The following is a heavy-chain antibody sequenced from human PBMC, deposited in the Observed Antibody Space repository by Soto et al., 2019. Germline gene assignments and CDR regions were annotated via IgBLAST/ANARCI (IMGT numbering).Heavy chain of an antibody. CDR3: ASRDPGTSVDY. J-gene: IGHJ4*02. V-gene: IGHV4-4*02. Sequence: SETLSLTCSVSGGSFTSNNWWTLVRQPPGQGLEWIGEIYRTGSTNYNPSLKSRVTISLDKSENQFSLKVTSLTAADTAVYYCASRDPGTSVDYWGQGTLVTVSS. D-gene: IGHD1-7*01. CDR1: GGSFTSNNW. CDR2: IYRTGST.